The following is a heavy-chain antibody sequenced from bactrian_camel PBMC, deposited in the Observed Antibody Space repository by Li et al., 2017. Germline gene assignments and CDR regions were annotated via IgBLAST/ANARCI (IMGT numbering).Heavy chain of an antibody. J-gene: IGHJ4*01. V-gene: IGHV3S53*01. D-gene: IGHD1*01. CDR2: IYNTGST. Sequence: HVQLVESGGGSVQAGRSLRLSCVANDDSIGSISVAWFRQAPGKEREGVAAIYNTGSTDYADSVKGRFAISKDNAENTVYLQMNSLKSEDTALYYCAATGQMLSVAGCRTQGTQVTVS. CDR1: DDSIGSIS.